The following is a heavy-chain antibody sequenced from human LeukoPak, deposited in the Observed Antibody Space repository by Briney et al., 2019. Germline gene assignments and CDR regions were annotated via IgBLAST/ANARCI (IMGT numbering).Heavy chain of an antibody. V-gene: IGHV1-69*13. CDR1: GGTFNSYT. CDR3: ARGTYDILTGTSLFAYYGMDV. Sequence: ASVKVSCKASGGTFNSYTIIWVRQAPGQGLEWMGGIIPIFGTANYAQKFKGRVTISADESTTTAYMELSSLGSEDTAVYYCARGTYDILTGTSLFAYYGMDVWGQGTTVAVSS. D-gene: IGHD3-9*01. CDR2: IIPIFGTA. J-gene: IGHJ6*02.